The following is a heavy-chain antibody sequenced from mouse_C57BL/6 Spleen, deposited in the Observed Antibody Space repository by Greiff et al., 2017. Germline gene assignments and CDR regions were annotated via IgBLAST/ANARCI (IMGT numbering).Heavy chain of an antibody. CDR3: ARGGGDYWFAY. CDR1: GYTFTSYG. V-gene: IGHV1-81*01. Sequence: QVQLQQSGAELARPGASVKLSCKASGYTFTSYGISWVTQRTGQGLEWIGEIYPRSGNTYYNEKFKGKATLTADKSSSTAYMELRSLTSEDSAVYFCARGGGDYWFAYWGQGTLVTVSA. CDR2: IYPRSGNT. J-gene: IGHJ3*01. D-gene: IGHD2-4*01.